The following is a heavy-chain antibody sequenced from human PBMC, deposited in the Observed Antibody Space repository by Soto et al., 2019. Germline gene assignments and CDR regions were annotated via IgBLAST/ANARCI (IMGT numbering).Heavy chain of an antibody. CDR1: GGPFSDYF. V-gene: IGHV4-34*01. J-gene: IGHJ6*02. Sequence: SETLSLTCAVYGGPFSDYFWTWLRQPPGKGLEWIGEINHSGSTNFNPSLKRRVAISADTSRNHFSLRVTSVTAADTAVYYCAGREFASSSFHYYYYAVDVWGQGTTVTVSS. CDR2: INHSGST. D-gene: IGHD6-6*01. CDR3: AGREFASSSFHYYYYAVDV.